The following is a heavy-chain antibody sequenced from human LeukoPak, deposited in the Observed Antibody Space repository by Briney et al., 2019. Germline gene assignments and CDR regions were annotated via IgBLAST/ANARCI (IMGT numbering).Heavy chain of an antibody. V-gene: IGHV1-69*13. CDR2: IIPIFGTA. J-gene: IGHJ4*02. D-gene: IGHD6-19*01. CDR1: GGTFSSYA. Sequence: GASVTVSCTASGGTFSSYAISWVRQAPGQGLEWMGGIIPIFGTANYAQKFQGRVTITADESTSTAYMELSSLRSEDTAVYYCAARDSSGEDYWGQGTLVTVSS. CDR3: AARDSSGEDY.